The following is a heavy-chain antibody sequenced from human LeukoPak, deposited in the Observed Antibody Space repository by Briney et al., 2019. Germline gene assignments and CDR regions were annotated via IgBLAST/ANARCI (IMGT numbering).Heavy chain of an antibody. CDR2: ISGSGGST. Sequence: SGGSLRLSCAASGFTFSSYAMSWVRQAPGKGLVWVSAISGSGGSTYYADSVKGRFTISRDNSKNTLYLQMNSLRAEDTAVYYCAKNLEVEGYCSSTSCYQNFDYWGQGTLVTVSS. D-gene: IGHD2-2*01. CDR3: AKNLEVEGYCSSTSCYQNFDY. V-gene: IGHV3-23*01. J-gene: IGHJ4*02. CDR1: GFTFSSYA.